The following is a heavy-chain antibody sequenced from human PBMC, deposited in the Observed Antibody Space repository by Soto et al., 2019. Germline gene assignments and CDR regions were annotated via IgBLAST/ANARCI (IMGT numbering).Heavy chain of an antibody. V-gene: IGHV1-18*01. D-gene: IGHD6-19*01. Sequence: ASVKVSCKASGYTFTSYGISWVRQAPGQGLEWMGWISAYNGNTSYAQKLQGRVTMTTDTSTSTAYMELRSLRSDDTAVYYCARDALEQWLVAFDIWGQGTMVTVSS. CDR2: ISAYNGNT. CDR1: GYTFTSYG. J-gene: IGHJ3*02. CDR3: ARDALEQWLVAFDI.